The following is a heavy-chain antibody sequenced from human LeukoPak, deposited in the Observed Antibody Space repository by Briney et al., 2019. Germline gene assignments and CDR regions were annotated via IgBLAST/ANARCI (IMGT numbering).Heavy chain of an antibody. V-gene: IGHV3-23*01. Sequence: GGSLRLSCAASGFTFSDYYMSWIRQAPGKGLEWVSGISGSGGSTYYADSVKGRFTISRDNSKNTLYLQMNSLRVEDTAVYYCAKGNTMVRGVMGGYFDSWGQGTLVTVSS. CDR1: GFTFSDYY. J-gene: IGHJ4*02. D-gene: IGHD3-10*01. CDR2: ISGSGGST. CDR3: AKGNTMVRGVMGGYFDS.